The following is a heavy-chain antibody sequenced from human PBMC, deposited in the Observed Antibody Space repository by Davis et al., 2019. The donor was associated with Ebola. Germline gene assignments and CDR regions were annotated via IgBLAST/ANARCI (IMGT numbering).Heavy chain of an antibody. D-gene: IGHD2-2*02. CDR2: INHSGST. J-gene: IGHJ4*02. CDR1: GGSFSGYY. CDR3: ARDRYRRVDY. Sequence: SETLSLTCAVYGGSFSGYYWSWIRQPPGKGLEWIGEINHSGSTNYNPSLKSRVTISVDTSKNQFSLKLSSVTAADTAVYYCARDRYRRVDYWGQGTLVTVSS. V-gene: IGHV4-34*01.